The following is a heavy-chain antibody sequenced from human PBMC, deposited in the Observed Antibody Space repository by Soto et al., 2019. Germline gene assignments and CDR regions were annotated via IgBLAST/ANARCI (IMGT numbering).Heavy chain of an antibody. Sequence: QVQLVQSGPEVKKPGASVRVSCRTAGYTFTVFYIHWVRQAPGQGLEWVGWLNPNSGDRKYAETFQGRVTMTRDAAIHTAYLDLKNLRSDDTAIYYCARGAMDHGDFWGQGTLVSVSS. CDR1: GYTFTVFY. CDR3: ARGAMDHGDF. J-gene: IGHJ4*02. D-gene: IGHD2-15*01. CDR2: LNPNSGDR. V-gene: IGHV1-2*02.